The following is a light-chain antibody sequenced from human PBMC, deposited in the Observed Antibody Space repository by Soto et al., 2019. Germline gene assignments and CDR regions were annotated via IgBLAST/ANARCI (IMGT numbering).Light chain of an antibody. Sequence: EIVMTQSPATLSVSPGERATLSCRASQSVSIDLAWYQQTPGQAPRLVLQRIFTRAIGVPARFSGSGSETEFTLTISGLQSEDSGVYYCLQHYAWPWTFGQGTKVDIK. J-gene: IGKJ1*01. CDR1: QSVSID. V-gene: IGKV3-15*01. CDR2: RIF. CDR3: LQHYAWPWT.